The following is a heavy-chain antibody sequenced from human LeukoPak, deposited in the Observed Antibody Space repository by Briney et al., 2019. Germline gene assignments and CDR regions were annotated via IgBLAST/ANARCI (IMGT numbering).Heavy chain of an antibody. Sequence: GGSLRLSCIASGFTFRNYGMSWVRQAPGKGLEWVSGLSDAGVRIFYSDSVKGRFTISRDNSKNTLYLQMDSLRAEDTAVYYCARGETTVGIPFDYWGQGTLVTVSS. CDR2: LSDAGVRI. V-gene: IGHV3-23*01. D-gene: IGHD4-11*01. J-gene: IGHJ4*02. CDR3: ARGETTVGIPFDY. CDR1: GFTFRNYG.